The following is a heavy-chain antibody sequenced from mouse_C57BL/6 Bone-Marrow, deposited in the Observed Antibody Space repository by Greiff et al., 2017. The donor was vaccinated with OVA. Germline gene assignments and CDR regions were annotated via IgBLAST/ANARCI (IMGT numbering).Heavy chain of an antibody. CDR3: ARGGKDAMDY. CDR2: IDPEDGET. Sequence: VHVKQSGAELVKPGASVKLSCTASGFNITDYYMHWVKQRTEQGLEWIGRIDPEDGETTYAPKFQGKATITADTSSNTAYLQLSSLTSEDTAVYYCARGGKDAMDYWGQGTSVTVSS. V-gene: IGHV14-2*01. CDR1: GFNITDYY. D-gene: IGHD1-3*01. J-gene: IGHJ4*01.